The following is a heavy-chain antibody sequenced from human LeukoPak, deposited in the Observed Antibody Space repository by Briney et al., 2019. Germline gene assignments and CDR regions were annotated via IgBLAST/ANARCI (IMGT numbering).Heavy chain of an antibody. CDR2: IYYSGST. J-gene: IGHJ4*02. D-gene: IGHD3-22*01. CDR3: ARNQYYYDSSGYYEFDY. V-gene: IGHV4-31*03. CDR1: GGSISSGGYD. Sequence: SETLSLTCTVSGGSISSGGYDWSWIRQHPGKGLEWIGYIYYSGSTYYNPSLKSRVTISVDTSKNQFSLKLSSVTAADTAVYYCARNQYYYDSSGYYEFDYWGQGTLVTVSS.